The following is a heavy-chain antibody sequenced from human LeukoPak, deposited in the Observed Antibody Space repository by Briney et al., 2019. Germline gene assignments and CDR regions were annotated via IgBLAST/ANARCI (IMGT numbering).Heavy chain of an antibody. CDR1: GGSISSSNYY. V-gene: IGHV4-39*07. CDR2: IYYSGST. D-gene: IGHD3-22*01. J-gene: IGHJ4*02. CDR3: ARVGDDSSGYSYYFDY. Sequence: SETLSLTCTVSGGSISSSNYYWGWIRQSPGKGLEWMGTIYYSGSTYYNPSLKSRVTMSVDMSTRQISLKLSSVTAADTAVYYCARVGDDSSGYSYYFDYWGQGTLVTVSS.